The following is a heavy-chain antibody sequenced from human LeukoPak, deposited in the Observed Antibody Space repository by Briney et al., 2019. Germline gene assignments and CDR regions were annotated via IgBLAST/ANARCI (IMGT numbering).Heavy chain of an antibody. J-gene: IGHJ4*02. Sequence: GRSLRLSCAASGFTFDDYAMHWVRHAPGKGLEWVSGISWNSGSIGYADSVKGRFTISRDNAKNSLYLQMNSLRAEDMALYYCAKARYCSSTSCYWDYWGQGTLVTVSS. D-gene: IGHD2-2*01. V-gene: IGHV3-9*03. CDR2: ISWNSGSI. CDR3: AKARYCSSTSCYWDY. CDR1: GFTFDDYA.